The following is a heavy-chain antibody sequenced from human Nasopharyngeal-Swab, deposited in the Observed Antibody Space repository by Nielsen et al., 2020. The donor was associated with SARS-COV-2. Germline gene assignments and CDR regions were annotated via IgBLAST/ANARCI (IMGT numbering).Heavy chain of an antibody. D-gene: IGHD3-9*01. J-gene: IGHJ4*02. CDR3: ARDVTGYLQCDS. CDR2: MYHSGTT. Sequence: ESLKISCTVSGYSIRSDSYWGWIRRPPGKGLEWIGYMYHSGTTYYNPSLKSRVTISRDTSKNQLSLTLTSVTAADTGVYYCARDVTGYLQCDSWGRGSLVTVSS. CDR1: GYSIRSDSY. V-gene: IGHV4-38-2*02.